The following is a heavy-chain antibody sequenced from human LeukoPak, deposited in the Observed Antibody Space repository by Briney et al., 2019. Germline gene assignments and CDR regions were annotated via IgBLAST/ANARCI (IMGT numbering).Heavy chain of an antibody. V-gene: IGHV3-23*01. CDR1: GFTFSSYA. J-gene: IGHJ5*02. Sequence: GGSLRLSCAASGFTFSSYAMSWVRQAPGKGLERVSAISGSGGSTYYADSVKGRFTISRDNSKNTLYLQMNSLRAEDTAVYYCAKDIVVVPAAMNWFDPWGQGTLVTVSS. D-gene: IGHD2-2*01. CDR2: ISGSGGST. CDR3: AKDIVVVPAAMNWFDP.